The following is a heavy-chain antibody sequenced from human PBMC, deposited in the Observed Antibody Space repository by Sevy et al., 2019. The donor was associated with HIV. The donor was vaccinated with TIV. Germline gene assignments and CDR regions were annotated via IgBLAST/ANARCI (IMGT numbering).Heavy chain of an antibody. CDR1: GFTFSSYA. D-gene: IGHD3-22*01. Sequence: GGSLRLSCAASGFTFSSYAMHWVRQAPGKGLEWVAVISYDGSNKYYADSVKGRFTISRDNSKNTLYLQMNSLTAEDTAVYYCVREELDGSGYSGGGWDYYYYGMDVWGQGTTVTVSS. J-gene: IGHJ6*02. V-gene: IGHV3-30-3*01. CDR2: ISYDGSNK. CDR3: VREELDGSGYSGGGWDYYYYGMDV.